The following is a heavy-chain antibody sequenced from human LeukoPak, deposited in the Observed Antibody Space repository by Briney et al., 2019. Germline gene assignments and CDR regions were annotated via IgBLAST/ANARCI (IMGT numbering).Heavy chain of an antibody. D-gene: IGHD3-22*01. CDR3: ARGYYFDNSGPEFDY. CDR1: GGSISTYY. V-gene: IGHV4-59*01. J-gene: IGHJ4*02. CDR2: IYFTGST. Sequence: SETLSLTCSVFGGSISTYYWNWIRQPPGKGLEWIGYIYFTGSTNSNPSLKSRVTISVDTSKNQFSLKLRSVTTADTAVYYCARGYYFDNSGPEFDYWGQGTLVTVSS.